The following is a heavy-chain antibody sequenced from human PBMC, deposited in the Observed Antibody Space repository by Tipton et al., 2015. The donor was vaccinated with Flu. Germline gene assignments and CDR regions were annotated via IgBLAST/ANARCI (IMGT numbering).Heavy chain of an antibody. CDR1: GFSVSSNY. CDR2: IYSGGST. CDR3: ASSGSYWMMFDY. Sequence: SLRLSCAASGFSVSSNYMSWVRQAPGKGLEWVSVIYSGGSTYYADSVKGRFTISRDNPKNTLYLQMNSLRAEDTAVYYCASSGSYWMMFDYWGQGTLVTVSS. J-gene: IGHJ4*02. D-gene: IGHD3-10*01. V-gene: IGHV3-53*01.